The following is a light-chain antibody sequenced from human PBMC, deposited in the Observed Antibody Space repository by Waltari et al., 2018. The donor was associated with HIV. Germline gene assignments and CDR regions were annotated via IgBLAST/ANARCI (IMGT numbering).Light chain of an antibody. CDR1: NSNIGNNP. Sequence: QSLLTPPPSASGPPGQRVTISCSGSNSNIGNNPSDWYQQHPGTPPKLLIYSNNQRPPGVPDGFSGSTSGSSGSLAISGLQSEDEADYYCGAWDDSLHGPLFGGGTKLTVL. CDR2: SNN. CDR3: GAWDDSLHGPL. J-gene: IGLJ2*01. V-gene: IGLV1-44*01.